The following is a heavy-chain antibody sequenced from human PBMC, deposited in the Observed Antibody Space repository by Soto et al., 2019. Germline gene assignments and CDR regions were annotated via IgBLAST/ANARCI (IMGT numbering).Heavy chain of an antibody. CDR2: ISGSVGST. CDR3: AKMRDLYSGSRIGYYYYGMDV. CDR1: GFTFSSYA. V-gene: IGHV3-23*01. Sequence: PGGSLRLSCAASGFTFSSYAMSWVRQAPGKGLEWVSAISGSVGSTYYADSVKGRFTISRDNSKNTLYLQMNSLRAEDTAVYYCAKMRDLYSGSRIGYYYYGMDVWGQGTTVTVSS. D-gene: IGHD1-26*01. J-gene: IGHJ6*02.